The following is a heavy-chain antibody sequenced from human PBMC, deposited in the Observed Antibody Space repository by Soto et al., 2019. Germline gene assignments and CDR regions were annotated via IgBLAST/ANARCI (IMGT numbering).Heavy chain of an antibody. Sequence: PGGSLRLSCAASGFTFDDYAMSWVRQAPGKGLEWVAGINWNGRSTTYADSLKGRFTISRDNAKNSLHLQINSLRAEDTALYFCARCSSTSCYIMASFDYWGQGTRVTVSS. J-gene: IGHJ4*02. CDR3: ARCSSTSCYIMASFDY. D-gene: IGHD2-2*02. CDR1: GFTFDDYA. V-gene: IGHV3-20*04. CDR2: INWNGRST.